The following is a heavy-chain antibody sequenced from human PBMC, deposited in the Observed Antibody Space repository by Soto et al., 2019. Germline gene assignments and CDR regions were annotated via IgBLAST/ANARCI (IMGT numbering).Heavy chain of an antibody. CDR2: INPNSGGT. Sequence: ASVKVSCKASGYTFTGYYMHWVRQAPGQGLEWMGWINPNSGGTNYAQKFQGWVTMTRDTSISTAYMELSRLRSDDTAVYYCARVDTAMVLVYGMDVWGQGTTVTVSS. CDR3: ARVDTAMVLVYGMDV. CDR1: GYTFTGYY. D-gene: IGHD5-18*01. V-gene: IGHV1-2*04. J-gene: IGHJ6*02.